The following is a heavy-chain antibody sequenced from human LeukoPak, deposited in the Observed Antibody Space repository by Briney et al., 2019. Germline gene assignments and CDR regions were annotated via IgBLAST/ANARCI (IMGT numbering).Heavy chain of an antibody. D-gene: IGHD6-13*01. CDR1: GGSISSGGYY. V-gene: IGHV4-31*03. CDR2: IYYSGST. Sequence: SETLSLTCTVSGGSISSGGYYWSWIRQHPGKGLEWIGYIYYSGSTYYNPSLKGRVTISVDTSKNQFSLKLSSVTAADTAVYYCARDGGYSSSWYERCWFDPWGQGTLVTVSS. J-gene: IGHJ5*02. CDR3: ARDGGYSSSWYERCWFDP.